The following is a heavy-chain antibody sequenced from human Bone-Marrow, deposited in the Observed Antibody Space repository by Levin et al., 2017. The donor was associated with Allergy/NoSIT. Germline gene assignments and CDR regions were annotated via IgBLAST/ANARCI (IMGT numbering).Heavy chain of an antibody. CDR3: ARPSSGWESNSFDY. CDR2: MNPNSGNT. J-gene: IGHJ4*02. Sequence: ASVKVSCKASGYTFTSYDINWVRQATGQGLEWMGWMNPNSGNTGYAQKFQGRVTMTRNTSISTAYMELSSLRSEDTAVYYCARPSSGWESNSFDYWGQGTLVTVSS. CDR1: GYTFTSYD. V-gene: IGHV1-8*01. D-gene: IGHD6-19*01.